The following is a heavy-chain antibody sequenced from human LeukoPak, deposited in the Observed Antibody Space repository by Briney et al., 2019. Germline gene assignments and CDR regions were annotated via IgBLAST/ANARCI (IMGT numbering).Heavy chain of an antibody. Sequence: GALRLSCAASGFTFSSYWMSWVRQAPGKGLEWVANIKQDGSEKYYVDSVKGRFTISRDNAENSLYLQMNSLKTEDTAVYYCTRIETTVTGFDYWGQGTLVTVSS. J-gene: IGHJ4*02. D-gene: IGHD4-11*01. CDR1: GFTFSSYW. CDR3: TRIETTVTGFDY. V-gene: IGHV3-7*03. CDR2: IKQDGSEK.